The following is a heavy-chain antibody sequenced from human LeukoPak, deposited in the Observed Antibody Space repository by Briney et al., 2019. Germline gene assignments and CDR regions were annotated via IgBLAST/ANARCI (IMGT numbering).Heavy chain of an antibody. D-gene: IGHD7-27*01. CDR2: ISWNSGSI. CDR3: AEDRYWGSGKFDY. V-gene: IGHV3-9*01. CDR1: GFTFDDYA. Sequence: PGGSLRLSCAASGFTFDDYAMHWVRQAPGKGLEWVSGISWNSGSIGYADSVKGRFTISRDNAKNSLYLQMNSLRAEDTALYYCAEDRYWGSGKFDYWGQGTLVTVSS. J-gene: IGHJ4*02.